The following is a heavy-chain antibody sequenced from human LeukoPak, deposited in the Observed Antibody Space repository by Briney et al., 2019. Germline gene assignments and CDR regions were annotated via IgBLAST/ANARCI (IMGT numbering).Heavy chain of an antibody. CDR3: ARGTDKLAVAGTDAFDI. CDR2: INPNSGGT. J-gene: IGHJ3*02. V-gene: IGHV1-2*06. CDR1: GYTFTGYY. Sequence: ASVKVSCKASGYTFTGYYMHWVRQAPGQGLEWMGRINPNSGGTNYAQKFQGRVTMTRDTSISTAYMELSRLRSDDTAVYYCARGTDKLAVAGTDAFDIWGQGTMVTVSS. D-gene: IGHD6-19*01.